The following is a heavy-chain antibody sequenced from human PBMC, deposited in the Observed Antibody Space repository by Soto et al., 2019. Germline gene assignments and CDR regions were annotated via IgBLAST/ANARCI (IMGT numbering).Heavy chain of an antibody. CDR3: ARVSDYGDYWYFDL. Sequence: QVQLQESGPGLVKPSGTLSLTCAVSGGSISSSNWWSWVRQPPGKGLEWIGEIYHSGSTNYNPSLKIGAPISVNKSRNQSSRKRSSGTAADTAVYYCARVSDYGDYWYFDLWGRGTLVPVSS. D-gene: IGHD4-17*01. CDR2: IYHSGST. V-gene: IGHV4-4*02. J-gene: IGHJ2*01. CDR1: GGSISSSNW.